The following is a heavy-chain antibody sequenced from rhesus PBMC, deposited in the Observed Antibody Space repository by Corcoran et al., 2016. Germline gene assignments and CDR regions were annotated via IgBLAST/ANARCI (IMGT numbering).Heavy chain of an antibody. J-gene: IGHJ6*01. D-gene: IGHD6S26*01. CDR1: GGSISGGYG. CDR2: IYRISGNT. Sequence: QVQLQESGPGLLKPSETLSLTCAVSGGSISGGYGWGWIRQPPGKGLGWFGSIYRISGNTYHHPARKSRVTISTDTSKNQFSLKLSSVTAADTAVYYCAREGIAAAGLTEYYGLDSWGQGVVVTVSS. CDR3: AREGIAAAGLTEYYGLDS. V-gene: IGHV4S7*01.